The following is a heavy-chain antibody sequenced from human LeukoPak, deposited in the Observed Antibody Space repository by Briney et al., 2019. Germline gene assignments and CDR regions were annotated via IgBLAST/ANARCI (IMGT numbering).Heavy chain of an antibody. CDR3: ATGPRDGVRDPLGN. CDR1: GYTFTTYY. Sequence: GASVKVSCKASGYTFTTYYMHWVRQAPGQGLEWMGIINPSIGTTGYAQKFQDRVTLTRDTSTSTVYMELSSLPSEDTAVYYCATGPRDGVRDPLGNWGQGTLVTVSS. V-gene: IGHV1-46*01. D-gene: IGHD3-10*01. J-gene: IGHJ4*02. CDR2: INPSIGTT.